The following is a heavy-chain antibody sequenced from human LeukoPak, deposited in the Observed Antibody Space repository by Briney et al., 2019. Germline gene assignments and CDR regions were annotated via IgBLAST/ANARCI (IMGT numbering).Heavy chain of an antibody. CDR2: ISGSGGST. J-gene: IGHJ3*02. CDR3: AKELDRDAFDI. CDR1: GYSFNNYA. D-gene: IGHD3-3*02. Sequence: GGSLRLSCAASGYSFNNYAMSWVRQAPGKGLEWVSAISGSGGSTYYADSVKGRFTISRDNSKNTLYLQMNSLRAEDTAVYYCAKELDRDAFDIWGQGTMVTVSS. V-gene: IGHV3-23*01.